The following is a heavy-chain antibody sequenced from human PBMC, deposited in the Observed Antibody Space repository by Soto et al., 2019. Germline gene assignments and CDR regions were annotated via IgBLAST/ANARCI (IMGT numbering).Heavy chain of an antibody. CDR2: ISTYNGNT. J-gene: IGHJ3*02. CDR1: GYTFTRYG. Sequence: QVQLEQSGAEVKKPGASVKVSCKASGYTFTRYGITWVRQAPGQGLEWMGRISTYNGNTNYAQKLQGRVAMTADPSTTPAYMELRGLTSDDTAVYYCARAPRYRTDRGAFDIWGQATVVTVSS. D-gene: IGHD6-13*01. CDR3: ARAPRYRTDRGAFDI. V-gene: IGHV1-18*01.